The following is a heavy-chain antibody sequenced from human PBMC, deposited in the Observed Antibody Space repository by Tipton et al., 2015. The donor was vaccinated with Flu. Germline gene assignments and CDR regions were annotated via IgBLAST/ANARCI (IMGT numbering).Heavy chain of an antibody. CDR1: GGSISTYY. J-gene: IGHJ4*02. D-gene: IGHD1-14*01. V-gene: IGHV4-59*12. CDR2: IYYSGST. CDR3: ARERNSVYYFDY. Sequence: TLSLTCIVSGGSISTYYWSWIRQTPGKGLEWIGYIYYSGSTNYNPSLKSRVTISVDTSKNQFSLKLNSVTAADTAVYYCARERNSVYYFDYWGQGTLVTVSS.